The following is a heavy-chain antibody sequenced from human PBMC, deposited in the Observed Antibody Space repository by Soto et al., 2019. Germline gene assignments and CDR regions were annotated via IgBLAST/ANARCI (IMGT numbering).Heavy chain of an antibody. CDR3: ARADYYDSSGYVDY. CDR1: GGSISSGGYY. J-gene: IGHJ4*02. CDR2: IYYSGST. D-gene: IGHD3-22*01. Sequence: QVQLQESGPGLVKPSQTLSLTCTVSGGSISSGGYYWSWIRQHPGKGLEWIGYIYYSGSTYYNPPLKSRVTISVDTSKNQFALKLSSVTAADTAVYYCARADYYDSSGYVDYWGQGTLVTVSS. V-gene: IGHV4-31*03.